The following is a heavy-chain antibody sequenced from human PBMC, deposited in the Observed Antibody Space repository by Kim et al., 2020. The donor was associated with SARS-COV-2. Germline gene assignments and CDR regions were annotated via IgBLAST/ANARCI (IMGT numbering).Heavy chain of an antibody. J-gene: IGHJ5*02. D-gene: IGHD1-1*01. CDR1: GFTFEHYY. CDR3: ARVKTGTTPWFDA. Sequence: GGSLRLSCAASGFTFEHYYMSWVRQAPGKGLEWLANIMQDGSDKFYVDSVKGRFTISRDNANSSLYLQLNSLRVEDTAIYYWARVKTGTTPWFDAWGLGT. CDR2: IMQDGSDK. V-gene: IGHV3-7*01.